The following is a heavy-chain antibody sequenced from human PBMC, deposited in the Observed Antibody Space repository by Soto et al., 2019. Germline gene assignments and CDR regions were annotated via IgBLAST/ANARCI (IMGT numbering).Heavy chain of an antibody. J-gene: IGHJ5*02. D-gene: IGHD3-22*01. CDR3: ARGERRPTYYYDSSGYGWFAP. V-gene: IGHV4-34*01. CDR2: INHSGST. Sequence: SETLSLTCAVYGGSFSGYYWSWIRQPPGKGLEWIGEINHSGSTNYNPSLKSRVTISVDTSKNQFSLKLSSVTAADTAVYYCARGERRPTYYYDSSGYGWFAPWGQGTLVTVSS. CDR1: GGSFSGYY.